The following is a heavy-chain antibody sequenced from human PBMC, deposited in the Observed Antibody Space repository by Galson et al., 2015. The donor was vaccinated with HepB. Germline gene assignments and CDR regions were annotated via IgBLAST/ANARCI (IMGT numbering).Heavy chain of an antibody. J-gene: IGHJ6*02. Sequence: SLRLSCAASGFTFSSYVMTWVRQAPGKGLEWVSSISGRGGTTYYADSVKGRFTISRDNSEDTLYLQMNSLRPDDTALYYCASRGYSYGMDVWGPGTTVTVSS. CDR1: GFTFSSYV. V-gene: IGHV3-23*01. CDR2: ISGRGGTT. CDR3: ASRGYSYGMDV.